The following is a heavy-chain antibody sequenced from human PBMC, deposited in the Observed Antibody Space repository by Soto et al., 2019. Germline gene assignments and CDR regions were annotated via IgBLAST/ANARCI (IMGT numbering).Heavy chain of an antibody. CDR2: TYYRSKWYN. J-gene: IGHJ4*02. D-gene: IGHD6-13*01. V-gene: IGHV6-1*01. Sequence: SQTLSLTCAISGDSVSSNSAAWNWIRQSPSRGPEWLGRTYYRSKWYNDYAVSVKSRITINPDTSKNQFSLQLNSVTPEDTAVYYCATRVTGRRGSGSRNTHRHPAQGELLFSYWGQGPLVTVSS. CDR1: GDSVSSNSAA. CDR3: ATRVTGRRGSGSRNTHRHPAQGELLFSY.